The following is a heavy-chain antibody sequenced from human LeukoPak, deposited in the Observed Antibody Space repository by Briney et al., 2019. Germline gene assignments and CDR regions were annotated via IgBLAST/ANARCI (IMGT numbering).Heavy chain of an antibody. Sequence: PGGSLRLSCAASGVTFSIYAMIWLRQAPGKGLEWISSISWWSGSHILYVDSVKVRFTISRDNSKNTLYLQMNSLRAEDTAVYYCARDPWDIVVVPAANYYYGMDVWGQGTTVTVSS. J-gene: IGHJ6*02. CDR2: ISWWSGSHI. D-gene: IGHD2-2*01. CDR1: GVTFSIYA. CDR3: ARDPWDIVVVPAANYYYGMDV. V-gene: IGHV3-21*01.